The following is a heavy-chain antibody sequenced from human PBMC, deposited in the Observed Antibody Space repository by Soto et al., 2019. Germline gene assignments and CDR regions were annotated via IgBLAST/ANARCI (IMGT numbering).Heavy chain of an antibody. Sequence: GSLRLSCAASGFTFSSYAMSWVRQAPGKGLEWASAISGSGGSTYYADSVKGRFTISRDNSKNTLYLQMNSLRAEDTAVYYCAKHFGVVITYYYYGRDVWGQGTTVTVSS. CDR3: AKHFGVVITYYYYGRDV. J-gene: IGHJ6*02. CDR1: GFTFSSYA. D-gene: IGHD3-3*01. V-gene: IGHV3-23*01. CDR2: ISGSGGST.